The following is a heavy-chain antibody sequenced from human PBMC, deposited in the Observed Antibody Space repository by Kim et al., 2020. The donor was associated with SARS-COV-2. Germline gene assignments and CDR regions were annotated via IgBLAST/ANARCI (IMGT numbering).Heavy chain of an antibody. CDR2: ISAYNGNT. J-gene: IGHJ6*02. V-gene: IGHV1-18*01. D-gene: IGHD3-10*01. CDR1: GYTFTSYG. Sequence: ASVKVSCKASGYTFTSYGISWVRQAPGQGLEWMGWISAYNGNTNYAQKLQGRVTKTTDTSTSTDYMELRSLRSDDTAVYYCVWEGKVRGVKGCMDVWGHGTPVTVSS. CDR3: VWEGKVRGVKGCMDV.